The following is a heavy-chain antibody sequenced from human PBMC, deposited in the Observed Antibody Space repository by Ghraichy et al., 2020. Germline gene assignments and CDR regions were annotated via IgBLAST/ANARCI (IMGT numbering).Heavy chain of an antibody. D-gene: IGHD6-19*01. J-gene: IGHJ4*02. V-gene: IGHV4-34*01. CDR3: ARGPFTSGWMGYYFDA. CDR1: GGSFSAYY. Sequence: SQTLSLTCNVYGGSFSAYYWSWIRQSPGKGLEWIGETSHSGYTTYSPSLESRVTISVDTSKNQFSLKLNSVTAADTAVYYLARGPFTSGWMGYYFDAWGQGTPVTVSS. CDR2: TSHSGYT.